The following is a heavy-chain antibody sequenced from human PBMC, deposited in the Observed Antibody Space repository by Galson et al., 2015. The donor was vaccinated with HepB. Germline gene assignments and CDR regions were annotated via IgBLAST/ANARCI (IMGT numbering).Heavy chain of an antibody. CDR3: ARERGDLEGDNAFDM. CDR1: GFSVNNDY. Sequence: SLRLSCAASGFSVNNDYMNWVRQPPGKGLEWVSVIYRSGNTYYADSVKGRFTFSRHISKNTLFLQMNSLRPEDTAVYFCARERGDLEGDNAFDMWGQGTMVTVSS. V-gene: IGHV3-53*04. CDR2: IYRSGNT. D-gene: IGHD2-21*02. J-gene: IGHJ3*02.